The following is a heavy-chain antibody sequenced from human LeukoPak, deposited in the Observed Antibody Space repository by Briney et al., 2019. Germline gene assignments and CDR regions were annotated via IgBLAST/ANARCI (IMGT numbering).Heavy chain of an antibody. CDR3: ARARFEVYTMRSFYYGMDV. D-gene: IGHD2-2*02. V-gene: IGHV4-34*01. CDR2: INDSEST. Sequence: SETLSLTCAVYGGSFSGYYWRWIRQPPGKGLEWIGEINDSESTSYAPSLKNRVTISLDTSKNQFSLKMFSMTAADTAVYYCARARFEVYTMRSFYYGMDVWGQGTTVTVSS. CDR1: GGSFSGYY. J-gene: IGHJ6*02.